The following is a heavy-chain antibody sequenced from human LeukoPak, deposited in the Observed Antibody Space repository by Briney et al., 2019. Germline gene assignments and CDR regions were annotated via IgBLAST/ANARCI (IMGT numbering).Heavy chain of an antibody. V-gene: IGHV3-23*01. J-gene: IGHJ3*02. Sequence: PGGSLRLSCAASRFTFSSYAMSWVRQAPGKGLEWVSAISGSGGSTYYADSVKGRFTISRDNPKNTLYLQMNSLRAEDTAVYYCAKDWDSSGWGAFDIWGQGTMVTVSS. D-gene: IGHD6-19*01. CDR1: RFTFSSYA. CDR3: AKDWDSSGWGAFDI. CDR2: ISGSGGST.